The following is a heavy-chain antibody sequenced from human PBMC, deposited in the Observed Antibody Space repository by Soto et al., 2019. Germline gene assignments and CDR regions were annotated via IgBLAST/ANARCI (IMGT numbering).Heavy chain of an antibody. CDR2: REPSTGRT. CDR1: GYSFTSLD. Sequence: QVQLVQSGAEVREPGASVKVSCKASGYSFTSLDINWVRQTAGPGVEWMGWREPSTGRTGYAQKFQGRVTMTRDTSINTAYMELTTLTSDDTAFYYCARGVSAGVDYWGQGTLVIVSS. D-gene: IGHD1-26*01. V-gene: IGHV1-8*01. J-gene: IGHJ4*02. CDR3: ARGVSAGVDY.